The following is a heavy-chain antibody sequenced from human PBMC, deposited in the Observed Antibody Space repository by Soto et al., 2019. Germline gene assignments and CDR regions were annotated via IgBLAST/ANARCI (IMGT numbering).Heavy chain of an antibody. CDR1: GGSISSGGYY. D-gene: IGHD3-10*01. CDR2: IYYSGST. CDR3: ARDRAMVRGLTAYFDY. J-gene: IGHJ4*02. V-gene: IGHV4-31*03. Sequence: QVQLQESGPGLVKPSQTLSLTCTVSGGSISSGGYYWSWIRQHPGKGLEWIGYIYYSGSTYYNPSPKSRVTISVDTSKNQFSLKLSSVTAADTAVYYCARDRAMVRGLTAYFDYWGQGTLVTVSS.